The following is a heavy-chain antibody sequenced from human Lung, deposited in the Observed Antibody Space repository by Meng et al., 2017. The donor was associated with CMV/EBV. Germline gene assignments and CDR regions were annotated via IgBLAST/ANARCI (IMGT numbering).Heavy chain of an antibody. V-gene: IGHV1-2*02. CDR3: SRPGRDFRSGYRDHHLMDV. CDR2: INPNSGGT. J-gene: IGHJ6*02. Sequence: ASXXVSXKASGYTFTGYYINWVRQAPGQGLEWMGWINPNSGGTNYAQKFQGRVTMTRNTSISTAYMELRRLRSDDTAVYDCSRPGRDFRSGYRDHHLMDVWXQGTXVTVSS. D-gene: IGHD3-3*01. CDR1: GYTFTGYY.